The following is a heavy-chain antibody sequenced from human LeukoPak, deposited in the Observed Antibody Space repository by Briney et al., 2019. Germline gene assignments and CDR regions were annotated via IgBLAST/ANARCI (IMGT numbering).Heavy chain of an antibody. J-gene: IGHJ4*02. CDR1: GGSISSSSYY. D-gene: IGHD5-24*01. Sequence: PSETLSLTCTVSGGSISSSSYYWGWIRQPPGKGLEWIGSIYYSGSTYYNPSLKSRVTISVDTSKNQFSLKLSSVTAADTAVYYCARLTSPEGAGGPREGYYFDYWGQGTLVTVSS. CDR2: IYYSGST. CDR3: ARLTSPEGAGGPREGYYFDY. V-gene: IGHV4-39*01.